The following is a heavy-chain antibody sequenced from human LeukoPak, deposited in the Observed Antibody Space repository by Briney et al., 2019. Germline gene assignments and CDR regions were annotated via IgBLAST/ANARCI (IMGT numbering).Heavy chain of an antibody. CDR2: ISYDGSNK. V-gene: IGHV3-30*18. Sequence: GGSLRLSCVASGFPFSSYGMHWVRQAPGKGLEWVAVISYDGSNKYYADSVKGRFTISRDNSKNTLYLQMNSLRAEDTAVYYCAKEQYGDYNFDYWGQGTLVTVSS. CDR3: AKEQYGDYNFDY. CDR1: GFPFSSYG. J-gene: IGHJ4*02. D-gene: IGHD4-17*01.